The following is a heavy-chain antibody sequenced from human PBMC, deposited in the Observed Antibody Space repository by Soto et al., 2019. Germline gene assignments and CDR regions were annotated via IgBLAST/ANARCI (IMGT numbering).Heavy chain of an antibody. V-gene: IGHV1-46*01. J-gene: IGHJ4*02. CDR3: ARDRCDTTSCYECDY. D-gene: IGHD2-2*01. CDR1: GYTFTSYY. Sequence: ASVKVSCKASGYTFTSYYMHWVRQAPGQGLEWMGIINPSGGSTRFAQKFQGRVTLTRDTSTSTVYMELSSLRSDDTAVYYCARDRCDTTSCYECDYWGQGTLVTVPQ. CDR2: INPSGGST.